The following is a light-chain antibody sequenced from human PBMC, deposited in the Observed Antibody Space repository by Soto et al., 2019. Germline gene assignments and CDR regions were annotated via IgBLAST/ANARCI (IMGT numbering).Light chain of an antibody. J-gene: IGKJ1*01. V-gene: IGKV3-15*01. CDR3: QQYNNWPRT. CDR1: QSVSST. CDR2: DAS. Sequence: EIVLTQSPATLSVSPGERATLSCGASQSVSSTLAWYQQKPGQAPRLLIYDASTRATGIPARFSGSGSGTEFTLSISRLQSEDFAVYYCQQYNNWPRTFGQGTKVDIK.